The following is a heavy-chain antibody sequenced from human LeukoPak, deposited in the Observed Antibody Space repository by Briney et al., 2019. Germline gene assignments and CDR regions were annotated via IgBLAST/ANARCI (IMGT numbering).Heavy chain of an antibody. V-gene: IGHV3-23*01. J-gene: IGHJ5*02. CDR2: ISGSGGNT. D-gene: IGHD5-18*01. CDR1: GITFFTYA. CDR3: ARVMMYSGYSYGYEGHNWFDP. Sequence: GGSLRLSCAATGITFFTYAMTWVRQAPGEGLEWVSGISGSGGNTYYGDSVKGRFTISRDNSKNTLYLQMNSLRAEDTAVYYCARVMMYSGYSYGYEGHNWFDPWGQGTLVTVSS.